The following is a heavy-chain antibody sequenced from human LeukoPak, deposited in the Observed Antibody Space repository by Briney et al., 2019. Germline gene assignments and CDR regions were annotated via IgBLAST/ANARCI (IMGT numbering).Heavy chain of an antibody. J-gene: IGHJ4*02. Sequence: GGSLRLSCTGSGVTFSNAWMSWVRQAPGKGLEWVGRMKSKGDGGTTDYAAPVKGRFTISRDDSKNTLYLQMNSLQTEDTGVYYCTIGPGRTDHDYWGQGTLVTVSS. CDR3: TIGPGRTDHDY. V-gene: IGHV3-15*01. D-gene: IGHD1-26*01. CDR1: GVTFSNAW. CDR2: MKSKGDGGTT.